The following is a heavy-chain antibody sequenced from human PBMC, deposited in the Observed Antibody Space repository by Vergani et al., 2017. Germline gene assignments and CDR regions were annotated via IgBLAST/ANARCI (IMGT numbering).Heavy chain of an antibody. J-gene: IGHJ4*02. CDR1: GYTFTGYY. CDR3: AREVTVAGNPGY. V-gene: IGHV1-2*02. D-gene: IGHD6-19*01. Sequence: QVQLVQSGAEVKKPGASVKVSCKASGYTFTGYYMHWVRQAPGQGLEWMGWFNPNSGGANYAQKYQGRVTMTRDTSISPAYMELSRLRSADTAVYYCAREVTVAGNPGYGGQGSLVTVSS. CDR2: FNPNSGGA.